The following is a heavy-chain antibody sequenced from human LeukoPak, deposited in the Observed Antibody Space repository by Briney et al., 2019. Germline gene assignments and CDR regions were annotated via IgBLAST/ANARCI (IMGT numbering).Heavy chain of an antibody. Sequence: GGSLRLSCTASGFTFGDYAMSWVRQAPGKGLEWVGFIRSKAYGGTTGYAASVKGRFTISRDDSISIAYLQMNSLKTEDTAVYYCTREPAVDTAMDLDYWGQGTLVTVSS. CDR3: TREPAVDTAMDLDY. J-gene: IGHJ4*02. V-gene: IGHV3-49*04. CDR1: GFTFGDYA. CDR2: IRSKAYGGTT. D-gene: IGHD5-18*01.